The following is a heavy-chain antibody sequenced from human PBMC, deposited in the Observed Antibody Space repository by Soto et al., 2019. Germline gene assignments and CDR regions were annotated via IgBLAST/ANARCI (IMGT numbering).Heavy chain of an antibody. CDR2: IIPILGIA. D-gene: IGHD5-12*01. CDR3: ARSEMAKSTPGG. J-gene: IGHJ4*02. V-gene: IGHV1-69*02. Sequence: QVQLVQSGAEVKKPGSSVKVSCKASGGTFSSYTISWVRQAPGQGLEWMGRIIPILGIANYAQKFQGRVTITADKSTSTDYMELSSLRSDDTAVYYGARSEMAKSTPGGWGQGTLVTGSS. CDR1: GGTFSSYT.